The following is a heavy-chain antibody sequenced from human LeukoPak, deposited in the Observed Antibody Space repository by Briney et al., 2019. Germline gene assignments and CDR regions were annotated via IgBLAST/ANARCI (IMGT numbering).Heavy chain of an antibody. J-gene: IGHJ3*02. CDR1: AGSINSDDYY. V-gene: IGHV4-61*02. D-gene: IGHD3-22*01. CDR2: IYSPGTN. Sequence: PSETLSLTCTVSAGSINSDDYYWSWIRQPPGKRLGWSGRIYSPGTNYNYNPSLKSRVTISIDTSKNQFSLKLTSVTAGDTAVYYCARGIGTSYESSRDAFDIWGQGTMVTVSS. CDR3: ARGIGTSYESSRDAFDI.